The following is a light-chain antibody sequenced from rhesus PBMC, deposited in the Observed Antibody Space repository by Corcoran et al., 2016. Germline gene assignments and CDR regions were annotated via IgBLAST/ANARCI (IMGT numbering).Light chain of an antibody. J-gene: IGKJ4*01. CDR1: QGISCY. CDR3: LQHNSYPLT. CDR2: DAS. Sequence: DIQMTQSPSSLSASVGDTVTITCRASQGISCYLNWFQQKPGKAPKLLIYDASSLERGVPSRFSGSGSGTDFTLTISRLQPEDFAAYYCLQHNSYPLTFGGGTKVEIK. V-gene: IGKV1-28*03.